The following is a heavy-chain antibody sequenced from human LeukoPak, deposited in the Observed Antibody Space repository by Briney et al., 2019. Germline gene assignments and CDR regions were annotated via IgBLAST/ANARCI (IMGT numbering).Heavy chain of an antibody. J-gene: IGHJ4*02. D-gene: IGHD3-10*01. CDR1: GFTFTNYG. V-gene: IGHV3-30*02. Sequence: AGGSLRLSCAASGFTFTNYGMHWVRQAPGKGLDWVTFIRFDGSHKFYADSVKGRFTISRDNSKNTLYLQMNSLRAEDTAVYYCAKGTIWFGELFETGSFDYWGQGTLVTVSS. CDR2: IRFDGSHK. CDR3: AKGTIWFGELFETGSFDY.